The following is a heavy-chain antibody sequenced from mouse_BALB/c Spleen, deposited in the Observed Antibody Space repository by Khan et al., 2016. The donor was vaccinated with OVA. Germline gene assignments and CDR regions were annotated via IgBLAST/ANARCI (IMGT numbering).Heavy chain of an antibody. CDR2: INPESSKM. CDR1: GFDFSRYY. Sequence: EVKLLESGGGLVQPGGSLELSCAASGFDFSRYYLSWVRQAPGKGREWIGEINPESSKMNYTQSLKDKFIISRDNAKNTLYLQMSKVKSEYTALYYCARSGFFALDDWGQGTSVTVSS. D-gene: IGHD3-1*01. V-gene: IGHV4-1*02. J-gene: IGHJ4*01. CDR3: ARSGFFALDD.